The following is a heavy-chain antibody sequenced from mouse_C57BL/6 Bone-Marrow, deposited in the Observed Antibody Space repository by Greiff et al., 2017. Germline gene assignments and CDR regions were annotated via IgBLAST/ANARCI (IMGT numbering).Heavy chain of an antibody. CDR3: DRWGAQASSY. CDR2: IDPSDSDT. V-gene: IGHV1-52*01. J-gene: IGHJ3*01. CDR1: GYTFTSYP. D-gene: IGHD3-2*02. Sequence: QVQLQQSGAELVRPGSSVKLSCKASGYTFTSYPMHWVKQRPIKGLEWIGNIDPSDSDTNYNQKFKGKATLTVDKSSSTAYMQLSSLASEDSAVYYCDRWGAQASSYWGQGTLVTVSA.